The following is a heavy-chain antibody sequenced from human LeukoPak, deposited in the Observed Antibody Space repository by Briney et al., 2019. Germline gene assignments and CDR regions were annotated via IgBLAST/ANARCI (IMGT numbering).Heavy chain of an antibody. Sequence: SETLSLTCAVSGDSLSSNNWWSWVRQPPRKGLEWIGGIYHSGISNYNPTLKSRVSISVDKSKNQFSLKLSSVTAADTAVYYCARGGWYSAYFQHWGQGTLVTVSS. J-gene: IGHJ1*01. CDR1: GDSLSSNNW. V-gene: IGHV4-4*02. CDR2: IYHSGIS. CDR3: ARGGWYSAYFQH. D-gene: IGHD6-19*01.